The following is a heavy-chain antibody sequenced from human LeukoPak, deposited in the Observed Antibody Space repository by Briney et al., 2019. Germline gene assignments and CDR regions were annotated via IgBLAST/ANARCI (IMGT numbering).Heavy chain of an antibody. CDR3: AKDIATGNRLYYFDY. CDR1: GFTFNGYA. D-gene: IGHD1-14*01. J-gene: IGHJ4*02. CDR2: ISWNSGSI. V-gene: IGHV3-9*01. Sequence: GGSLRLPCAASGFTFNGYAMHWVRQAPGKGLEWVSGISWNSGSIGYADSVKGRFTISRDNAKNSLYLQMNSLRPDDTALYYCAKDIATGNRLYYFDYWGQGTLVTVSS.